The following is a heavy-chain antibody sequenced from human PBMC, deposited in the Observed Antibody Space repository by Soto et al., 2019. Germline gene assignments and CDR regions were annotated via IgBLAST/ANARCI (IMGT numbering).Heavy chain of an antibody. CDR2: INPNSDVT. CDR3: VRVRLNRNYDFDF. D-gene: IGHD3-16*01. V-gene: IGHV1-2*02. Sequence: QVQLVQSGAEVKKPGASVKVSCKASGYTFNSYYIHWVRQAPGQGLEWMGWINPNSDVTGYAQSYPGRVTMTSDMSMTTAYMDLTRLRSDDTDVYYCVRVRLNRNYDFDFWGQGTLITVSS. CDR1: GYTFNSYY. J-gene: IGHJ4*02.